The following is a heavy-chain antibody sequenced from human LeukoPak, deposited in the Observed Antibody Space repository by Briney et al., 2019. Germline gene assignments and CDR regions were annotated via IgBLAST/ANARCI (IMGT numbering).Heavy chain of an antibody. CDR2: IRYDGSNK. D-gene: IGHD3-9*01. CDR3: ARGVYYNILTGYYNKLLAFDY. CDR1: GFTFSTYG. Sequence: GGSLRLSSAASGFTFSTYGIHWVRPAPGKGLEWVAFIRYDGSNKYYADSVKGRFTISRDNSKNALYLQMNSLRAEDTAVYYCARGVYYNILTGYYNKLLAFDYWGQGTLVTVSS. J-gene: IGHJ4*02. V-gene: IGHV3-30*02.